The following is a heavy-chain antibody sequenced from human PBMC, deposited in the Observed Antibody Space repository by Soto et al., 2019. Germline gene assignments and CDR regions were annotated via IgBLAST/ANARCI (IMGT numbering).Heavy chain of an antibody. Sequence: QVQLQESGPGLVKPSETLSLTCTVSGGSVSSGSYYWSWIRQPPGKGLEWIGYIYYSGSTNYNPSLKSRVTISVDTSKNQFSLKLSSVTAADTAVYYSAREGVSPFDYWGQGTLVTVSS. CDR3: AREGVSPFDY. D-gene: IGHD6-13*01. CDR1: GGSVSSGSYY. J-gene: IGHJ4*02. V-gene: IGHV4-61*01. CDR2: IYYSGST.